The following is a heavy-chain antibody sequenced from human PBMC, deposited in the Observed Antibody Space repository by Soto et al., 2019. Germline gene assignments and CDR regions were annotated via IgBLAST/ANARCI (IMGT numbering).Heavy chain of an antibody. D-gene: IGHD1-1*01. J-gene: IGHJ4*02. CDR1: GGSFSGYY. CDR3: ARGGFSVEFDY. CDR2: INHSGST. Sequence: SETLSLTCAVYGGSFSGYYWSWIRQPPGKGLEWIGEINHSGSTNYNPSLKSRVTISVDTSKNQFSLKLSSVTAADTAVYYCARGGFSVEFDYWGQGTLVTVSS. V-gene: IGHV4-34*01.